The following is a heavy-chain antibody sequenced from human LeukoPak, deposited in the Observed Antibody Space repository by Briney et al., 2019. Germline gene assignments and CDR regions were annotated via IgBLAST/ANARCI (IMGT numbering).Heavy chain of an antibody. CDR2: INHSGST. Sequence: SETLSLTCAVYGGSFSGYYWSWIRQPPGKGLEWIGEINHSGSTYYNPSLKSRVTISVDTSKNQFSLKLSSVTAADTAVYYCARGHQGGAAAGRGYYFDYWGQGTLVTVSS. V-gene: IGHV4-34*01. J-gene: IGHJ4*02. CDR3: ARGHQGGAAAGRGYYFDY. D-gene: IGHD6-13*01. CDR1: GGSFSGYY.